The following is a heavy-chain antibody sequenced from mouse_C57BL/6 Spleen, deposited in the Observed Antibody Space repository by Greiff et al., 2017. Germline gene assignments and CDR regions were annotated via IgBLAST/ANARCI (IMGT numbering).Heavy chain of an antibody. V-gene: IGHV5-16*01. CDR3: ARDLWGYFDY. Sequence: EVKLMESEGGLVQPGSSMKLSCTASGFTFSDYYMAWVRQVPEKGLEWVANINYDGSSTYYLDSLKSRFIISRDNAKNILYLQMSSLKSEDTATYYGARDLWGYFDYWGQGTTLTVSS. CDR1: GFTFSDYY. CDR2: INYDGSST. J-gene: IGHJ2*01. D-gene: IGHD6-2*01.